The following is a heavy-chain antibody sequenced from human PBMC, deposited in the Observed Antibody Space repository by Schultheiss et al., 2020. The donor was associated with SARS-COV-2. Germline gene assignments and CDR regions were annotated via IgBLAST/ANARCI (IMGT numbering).Heavy chain of an antibody. CDR2: ISSSSSTI. Sequence: VGSLRLSCAASGFTFSSYEMNWVRQAPGKGLEWVSYISSSSSTIYYANSVKGRFTISRDNAKNSLYLQMNSLRAEDTAVYYCARDYIDSSGSHWDYWGQGTLVTVSS. D-gene: IGHD3-22*01. V-gene: IGHV3-48*03. CDR3: ARDYIDSSGSHWDY. CDR1: GFTFSSYE. J-gene: IGHJ4*02.